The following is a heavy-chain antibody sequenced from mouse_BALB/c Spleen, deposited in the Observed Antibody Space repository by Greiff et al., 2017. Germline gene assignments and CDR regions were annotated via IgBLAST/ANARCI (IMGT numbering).Heavy chain of an antibody. D-gene: IGHD2-14*01. V-gene: IGHV3-2*02. CDR3: ARGRYDGGRFDY. CDR1: GYSITSDYA. J-gene: IGHJ2*01. Sequence: DVQLQESGPGLVKPSQSLSLTCTVTGYSITSDYAWNWIRQFPGNKLEWMGYISYSGSTSYNPSLKSRISITRDTSKNQFFLQLNSVTTEDTATYYCARGRYDGGRFDYWGQGTTLTVSS. CDR2: ISYSGST.